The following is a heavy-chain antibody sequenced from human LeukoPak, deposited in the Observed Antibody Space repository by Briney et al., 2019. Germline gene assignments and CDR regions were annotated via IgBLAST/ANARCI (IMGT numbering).Heavy chain of an antibody. V-gene: IGHV1-69*06. CDR2: IIPIFGTA. CDR1: GGTFSSYA. Sequence: SVKVSCKASGGTFSSYAISWVRQAPGQGLEWMGGIIPIFGTANYAQKFQGRVTITADKSTSTAYMELSSLRSEDTAVYYCARIGGTGVIGAFDIWGQGTMVTVSS. J-gene: IGHJ3*02. CDR3: ARIGGTGVIGAFDI. D-gene: IGHD3-16*02.